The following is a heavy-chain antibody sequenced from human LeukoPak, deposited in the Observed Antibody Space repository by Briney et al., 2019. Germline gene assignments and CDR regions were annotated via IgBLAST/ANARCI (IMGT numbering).Heavy chain of an antibody. D-gene: IGHD6-6*01. V-gene: IGHV4-59*01. Sequence: SETLSLTCTVSGGSISSYYWSWIRQPPGKGLEWIGYIYYSGSTNDNPSLKSRVTISVDTSKNQFSLKLSSVTAADTAVYYCARGPNEYSSSYPLDYWGQGTLVTVSS. J-gene: IGHJ4*02. CDR1: GGSISSYY. CDR2: IYYSGST. CDR3: ARGPNEYSSSYPLDY.